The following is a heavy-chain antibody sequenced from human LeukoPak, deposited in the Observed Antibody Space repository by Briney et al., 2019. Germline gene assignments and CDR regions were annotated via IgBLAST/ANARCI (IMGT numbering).Heavy chain of an antibody. V-gene: IGHV3-66*02. Sequence: GGSLRLSCAASGFTVSSNYMSWVRQAPGKGLKWVSVIYSGGSTYYADSVKGRFTISRDNSKNTLYLQMNSLRAEDTAVYYCARDSIGYCSGGSCDYWGQGTLVTVSS. CDR2: IYSGGST. D-gene: IGHD2-15*01. J-gene: IGHJ4*02. CDR1: GFTVSSNY. CDR3: ARDSIGYCSGGSCDY.